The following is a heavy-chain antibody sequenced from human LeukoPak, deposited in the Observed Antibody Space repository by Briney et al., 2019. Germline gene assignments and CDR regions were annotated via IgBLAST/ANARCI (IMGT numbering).Heavy chain of an antibody. Sequence: PSETLSLTCTVSGGSISSYYWSWIRQPAGKGLEWIGRIYTSGSTNYNPSLKSRVTMSVDTSKNQFSLKLSSVTAADTAVYYCARGDYYDSSGYYYLDYGGQRTLVTVSS. J-gene: IGHJ4*02. CDR1: GGSISSYY. V-gene: IGHV4-4*07. D-gene: IGHD3-22*01. CDR3: ARGDYYDSSGYYYLDY. CDR2: IYTSGST.